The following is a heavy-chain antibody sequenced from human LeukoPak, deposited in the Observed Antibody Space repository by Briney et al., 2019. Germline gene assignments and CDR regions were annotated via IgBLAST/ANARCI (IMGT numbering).Heavy chain of an antibody. CDR3: ARDHSGPSYYFDY. Sequence: SVKVSCKASGGTFSSYAISWVRQAPGQGLEWMGGIIPIFGTANYAQKFQGRVTITADESTSTAYMELSSLRSEDTAVYYCARDHSGPSYYFDYWGQGTLVTVSS. J-gene: IGHJ4*02. CDR1: GGTFSSYA. V-gene: IGHV1-69*13. CDR2: IIPIFGTA. D-gene: IGHD6-19*01.